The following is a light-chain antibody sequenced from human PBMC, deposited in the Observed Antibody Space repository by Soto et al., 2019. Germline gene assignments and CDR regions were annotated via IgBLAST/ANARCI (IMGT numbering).Light chain of an antibody. V-gene: IGKV1-5*01. CDR1: ESIRTW. Sequence: DIQITQSPSTLSASIGARVTIPRRAIESIRTWLAWYQHKPGKAPKFLIYDASSLESGVPSRFSGSGSGTEFTLTISNLQPDDFATYFCQQYNTYPWTFGQGTKVDI. CDR3: QQYNTYPWT. CDR2: DAS. J-gene: IGKJ1*01.